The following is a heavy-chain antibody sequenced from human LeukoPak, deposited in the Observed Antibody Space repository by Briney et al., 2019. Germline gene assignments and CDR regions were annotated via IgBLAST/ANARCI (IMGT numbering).Heavy chain of an antibody. V-gene: IGHV6-1*01. CDR3: AREAPFLWFGELLCYFDY. D-gene: IGHD3-10*01. CDR1: GDSVSSNSAA. J-gene: IGHJ4*02. CDR2: TYYGSKWYN. Sequence: SQTLSLTCAISGDSVSSNSAAGNWIRQSPSRGLEWLGRTYYGSKWYNDYAVSVKSRITINPDTSKNQFSLQLNSVTPEDTAVYYCAREAPFLWFGELLCYFDYWGQGTLVTVSS.